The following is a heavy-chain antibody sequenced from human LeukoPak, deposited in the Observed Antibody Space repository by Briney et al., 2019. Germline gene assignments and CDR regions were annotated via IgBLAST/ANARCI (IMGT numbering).Heavy chain of an antibody. CDR2: ISSSGSTI. Sequence: GGSLRLSCAASGFTFSSYEMNWVRQAPGKGLEWVSYISSSGSTIYYADSVKGRFTICRDNAKNSLYLQMNSLRAEDTAVYYCARDPQQLVLGTFDYWGQGTLVTVSS. D-gene: IGHD6-13*01. CDR1: GFTFSSYE. CDR3: ARDPQQLVLGTFDY. V-gene: IGHV3-48*03. J-gene: IGHJ4*02.